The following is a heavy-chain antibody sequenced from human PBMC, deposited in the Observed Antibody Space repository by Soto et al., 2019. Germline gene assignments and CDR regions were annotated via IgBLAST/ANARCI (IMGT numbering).Heavy chain of an antibody. J-gene: IGHJ3*02. Sequence: EVHLEESGGDLVQPGGSLRLSCAASGFTLSAYWMTWVRQAPGKGLEWVANINRDGSKKSYLDSVRDRFTISRDNVGNSLYLQMDSLRADDTALYYCARDVSPGSSSLYLDAFDIWGQGTMVTVSS. V-gene: IGHV3-7*05. CDR2: INRDGSKK. CDR3: ARDVSPGSSSLYLDAFDI. D-gene: IGHD6-13*01. CDR1: GFTLSAYW.